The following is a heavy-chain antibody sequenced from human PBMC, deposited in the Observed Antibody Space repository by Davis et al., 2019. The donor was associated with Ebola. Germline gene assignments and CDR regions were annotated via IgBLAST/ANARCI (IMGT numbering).Heavy chain of an antibody. V-gene: IGHV4-59*08. Sequence: MPSETLSLTCTVSGGSISSYYWSWIRQPPGKGLEWIGTFYYSGSTYYNPSLKSRVTISVDTSKNQFSLKLSSVTAADTAVYYCARTTIVGATPFDYWGQGTLVTVSS. J-gene: IGHJ4*02. CDR3: ARTTIVGATPFDY. D-gene: IGHD1-26*01. CDR2: FYYSGST. CDR1: GGSISSYY.